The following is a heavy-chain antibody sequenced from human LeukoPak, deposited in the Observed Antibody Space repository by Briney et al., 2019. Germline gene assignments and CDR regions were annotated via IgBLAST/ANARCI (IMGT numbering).Heavy chain of an antibody. J-gene: IGHJ4*02. CDR3: AKDPLGFCTRATCRYLDS. CDR2: IWYDGSNK. Sequence: PGGSLRLSCAASGFTFSNYGMHWVRQAPGKGLEWVAFIWYDGSNKYYVDSVKGRFTISRDNSENTLFLQMSSLGTEDTAVYYCAKDPLGFCTRATCRYLDSWGQGTLVTVSS. D-gene: IGHD2-8*01. CDR1: GFTFSNYG. V-gene: IGHV3-30*02.